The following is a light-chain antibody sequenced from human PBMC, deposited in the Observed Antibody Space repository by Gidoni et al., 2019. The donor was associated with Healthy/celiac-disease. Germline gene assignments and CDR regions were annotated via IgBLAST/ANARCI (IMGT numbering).Light chain of an antibody. V-gene: IGLV2-14*03. CDR3: SSYTSSSTYV. CDR2: DVS. J-gene: IGLJ1*01. Sequence: QSALTQPASVSGSPGPSITISCTGTSSDVGGYNSVPWYHQHPGKAPKLMIYDVSNRPSGVSNRFSGSKSGNTASLTISGLQAEDEADYYCSSYTSSSTYVFGTGTKVTVL. CDR1: SSDVGGYNS.